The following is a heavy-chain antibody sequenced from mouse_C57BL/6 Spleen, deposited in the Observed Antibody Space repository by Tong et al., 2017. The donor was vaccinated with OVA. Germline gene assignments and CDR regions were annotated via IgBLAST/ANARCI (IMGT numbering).Heavy chain of an antibody. J-gene: IGHJ1*03. CDR3: ARWAVGDWYFDV. CDR2: IWSDGST. V-gene: IGHV2-6*03. D-gene: IGHD1-1*01. CDR1: GFSLTSYG. Sequence: VQLQESGPGLVAPSQSLSITCTVSGFSLTSYGVHWVRQPPGKGLEWLVVIWSDGSTTYYSALKSRLSISKDNSKSQVFLKMNSLQTDDTAMYCCARWAVGDWYFDVWGTGTTVTVSS.